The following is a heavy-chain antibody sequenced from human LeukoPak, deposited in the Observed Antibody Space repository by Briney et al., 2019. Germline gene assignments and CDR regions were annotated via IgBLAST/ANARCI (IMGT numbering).Heavy chain of an antibody. CDR2: INPSGGST. Sequence: ASVKVSCKASGYTFTIYYMHWVRQAPGQGLEWMGIINPSGGSTSYAQNFQGRVTMTRDTSTSTVYMELSSLRSEDTAVYYCARGALGPDYYMDVWGKGTTVTASS. J-gene: IGHJ6*03. CDR3: ARGALGPDYYMDV. CDR1: GYTFTIYY. V-gene: IGHV1-46*01.